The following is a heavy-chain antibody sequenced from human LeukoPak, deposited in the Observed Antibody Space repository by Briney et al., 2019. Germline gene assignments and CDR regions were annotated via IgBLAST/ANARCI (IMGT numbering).Heavy chain of an antibody. D-gene: IGHD6-13*01. V-gene: IGHV3-64*01. J-gene: IGHJ4*02. CDR2: ISSNGGGT. Sequence: GGSLRLSCAASGFTFSSYAMHWVRQAPGKGLEYVSAISSNGGGTYYANSVKGRFTISRDNSKNTLCLQMGSLRAEDMAVYYCARGPAAQLVNYFDYWGQGTLVTVSS. CDR3: ARGPAAQLVNYFDY. CDR1: GFTFSSYA.